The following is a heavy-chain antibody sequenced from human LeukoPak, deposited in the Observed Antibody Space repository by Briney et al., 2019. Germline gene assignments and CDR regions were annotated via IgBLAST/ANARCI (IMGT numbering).Heavy chain of an antibody. V-gene: IGHV4-30-4*01. CDR3: ARDAPPMGGYGMDV. CDR1: GGSISSGDYY. CDR2: IHYSGST. J-gene: IGHJ6*02. D-gene: IGHD2-15*01. Sequence: SETLSLTCTVSGGSISSGDYYWSWIRQPPGKGLEWIGYIHYSGSTYYNPSLKSRVTISVDTSKNQFSLKLSSVTAADTAVYYCARDAPPMGGYGMDVWGQGTTVTVSS.